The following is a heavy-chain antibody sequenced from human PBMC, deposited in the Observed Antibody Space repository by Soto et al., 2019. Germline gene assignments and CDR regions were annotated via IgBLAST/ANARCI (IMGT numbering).Heavy chain of an antibody. V-gene: IGHV4-59*01. J-gene: IGHJ4*02. CDR2: VFHSGST. Sequence: SETLSLTCTVSGDSIGSYRWSWIRQPPQKGLEWIGYVFHSGSTNYNPSLKSRVSMSVDTSKNQFSLKLTSMTAADSAVYYCARAPPPISYDSGESEYYLGFWGRGTLVTVSS. CDR3: ARAPPPISYDSGESEYYLGF. D-gene: IGHD3-3*01. CDR1: GDSIGSYR.